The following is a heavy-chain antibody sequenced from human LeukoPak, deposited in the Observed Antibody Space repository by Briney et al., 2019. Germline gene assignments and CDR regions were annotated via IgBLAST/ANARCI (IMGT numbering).Heavy chain of an antibody. CDR3: ARGSTWFDI. Sequence: GGSLRLSCAASGFTFSSYSMNWVRQAPGKGLEWVSYISSSSSTIYYADSVKGRFTISRDNAKNSLYLRMNSLRAEDTAVYYCARGSTWFDIWGQGTMVTVSS. J-gene: IGHJ3*02. D-gene: IGHD6-6*01. CDR2: ISSSSSTI. V-gene: IGHV3-48*01. CDR1: GFTFSSYS.